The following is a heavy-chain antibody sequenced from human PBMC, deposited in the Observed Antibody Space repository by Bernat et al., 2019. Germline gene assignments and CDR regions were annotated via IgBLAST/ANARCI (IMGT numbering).Heavy chain of an antibody. CDR2: ISYDGSNK. Sequence: QVQLVESGGGVVQPGRSLRLSCAASGFTFSSYAMHWVRQAPGKGLEWVAVISYDGSNKYYADSVKGRFTISRDNSKNTLYLQTNSLRAEDTAVYYCARTAKSSSWYVLDYWGQGTLVTVSS. CDR1: GFTFSSYA. CDR3: ARTAKSSSWYVLDY. J-gene: IGHJ4*02. D-gene: IGHD6-13*01. V-gene: IGHV3-30-3*01.